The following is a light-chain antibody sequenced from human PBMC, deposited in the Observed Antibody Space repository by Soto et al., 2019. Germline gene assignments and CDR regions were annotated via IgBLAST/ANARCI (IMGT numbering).Light chain of an antibody. V-gene: IGKV3-20*01. J-gene: IGKJ1*01. CDR3: QQYDNSPPWT. Sequence: ELVLTQSPGTLSLSPGERATLSCRASQSVSSRYLAWYQQKPGQAPRLLIYGASTRATGIPDRFSGSGSGTDFTLTISRLEPEDFAVYYCQQYDNSPPWTFGQGTKVEIK. CDR1: QSVSSRY. CDR2: GAS.